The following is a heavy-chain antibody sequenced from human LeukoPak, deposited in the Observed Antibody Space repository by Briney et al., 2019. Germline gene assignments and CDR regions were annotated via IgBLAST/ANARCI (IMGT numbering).Heavy chain of an antibody. V-gene: IGHV3-48*04. CDR1: GFTFSTYS. CDR2: ISGSSSTI. CDR3: ARESFTLFGVIIT. J-gene: IGHJ4*02. D-gene: IGHD3-3*01. Sequence: GSLRLSCAASGFTFSTYSMDWVRQAPGQGLEWVSYISGSSSTIYYADSVKGRFTVSRDNAKNSLYLQMNSLRAEDTAVYYCARESFTLFGVIITWGQGTLVTVSS.